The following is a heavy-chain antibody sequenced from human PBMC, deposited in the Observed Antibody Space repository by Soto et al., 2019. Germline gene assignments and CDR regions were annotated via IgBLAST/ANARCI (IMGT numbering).Heavy chain of an antibody. Sequence: QVQLQESGPGLVKPSETLSLTCTVSGGSISSYYWSWIRQPPGKGLEWIGYIYYSGSTNYNPSLKSRVTISVDTSKNQFSLKLSSVTAADTAVYYCARHGRGGWYERDFVWGQGTLVTVSS. CDR2: IYYSGST. CDR3: ARHGRGGWYERDFV. V-gene: IGHV4-59*01. J-gene: IGHJ4*02. CDR1: GGSISSYY. D-gene: IGHD6-19*01.